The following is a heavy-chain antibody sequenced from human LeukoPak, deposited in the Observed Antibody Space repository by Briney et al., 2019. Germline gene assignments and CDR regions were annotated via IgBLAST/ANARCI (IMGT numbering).Heavy chain of an antibody. J-gene: IGHJ4*02. D-gene: IGHD3-22*01. CDR2: ISYDGSNK. Sequence: TGGSLRLSCAASGFTFSSYAMHWVRQAPGKGLEWVAVISYDGSNKYYADSVKGRFTISRDNSKNTLYLQMNSLRAEDTAVYYCARDLMNYDSTTPLGYWGQGTLVTVSS. CDR3: ARDLMNYDSTTPLGY. CDR1: GFTFSSYA. V-gene: IGHV3-30-3*01.